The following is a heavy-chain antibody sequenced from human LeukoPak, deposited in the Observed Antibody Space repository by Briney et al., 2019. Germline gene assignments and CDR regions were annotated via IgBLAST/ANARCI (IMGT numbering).Heavy chain of an antibody. V-gene: IGHV3-23*01. J-gene: IGHJ4*02. D-gene: IGHD5-12*01. CDR2: VRGSGTDT. CDR3: AKTSGANSAYDSPFDY. Sequence: QPGGSLRLSCAASGFTFSTYAMSWVRQAPGKGLEWVSAVRGSGTDTYYADSVKGRFTISRDNSKNTLYLQMNSLRAEDTALYYCAKTSGANSAYDSPFDYCGQGTLVTVSS. CDR1: GFTFSTYA.